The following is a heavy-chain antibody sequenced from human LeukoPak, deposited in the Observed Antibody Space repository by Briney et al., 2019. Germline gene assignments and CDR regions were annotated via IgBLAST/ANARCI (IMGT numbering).Heavy chain of an antibody. V-gene: IGHV3-66*01. CDR1: GFTVSSNY. CDR2: IYSGGST. CDR3: AREPQGDSSGYDASDI. J-gene: IGHJ3*02. Sequence: GGSLRLSCAASGFTVSSNYMTRVRQAPGKGLEWVSVIYSGGSTYYADSVKGRFTLSRDNSKNTLFLQMNSLRAEDTAVYYCAREPQGDSSGYDASDIWGQGTMVTVSS. D-gene: IGHD3-22*01.